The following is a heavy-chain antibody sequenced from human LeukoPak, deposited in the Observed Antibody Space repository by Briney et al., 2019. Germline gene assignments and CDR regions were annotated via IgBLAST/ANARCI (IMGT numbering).Heavy chain of an antibody. Sequence: SETLSLTCTVSGGSISSSNWWSWVRQSPEKGLEWIGEIHHSGTTNYNPSLKSRVTISLDKSKNQFSLKLSSVTAADTAMYYCARLGVVVTINNYFDYWGQGTLVTVSS. J-gene: IGHJ4*02. D-gene: IGHD5-12*01. V-gene: IGHV4-4*02. CDR3: ARLGVVVTINNYFDY. CDR2: IHHSGTT. CDR1: GGSISSSNW.